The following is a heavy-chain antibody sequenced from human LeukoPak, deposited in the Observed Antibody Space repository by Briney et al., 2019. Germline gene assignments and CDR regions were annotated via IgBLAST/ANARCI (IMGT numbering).Heavy chain of an antibody. CDR3: ARVGDYALKD. J-gene: IGHJ4*02. CDR1: GGSISSSSYY. CDR2: IYHSGST. D-gene: IGHD3-16*01. V-gene: IGHV4-39*07. Sequence: PSETLSLTCTVSGGSISSSSYYWGWIRQPPGKGLEWIGEIYHSGSTNYNPSLKSRVTMSLDTSKNQFSLKLSSVTAADTAVYYCARVGDYALKDWGQGTLVTVSS.